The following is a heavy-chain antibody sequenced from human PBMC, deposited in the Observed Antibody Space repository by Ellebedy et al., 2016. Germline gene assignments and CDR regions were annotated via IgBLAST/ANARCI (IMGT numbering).Heavy chain of an antibody. D-gene: IGHD5-18*01. CDR2: IYPGDSDT. V-gene: IGHV5-51*01. J-gene: IGHJ1*01. CDR3: ATQADTAMVTLYFQH. Sequence: GESLKISCKGSGYSFTSYWIGWVRQMPGKGLEWMGIIYPGDSDTRYSPSFQGQVTISADKSISTAYLQWSSLKASDTAMYYCATQADTAMVTLYFQHWGQGTLVTVSS. CDR1: GYSFTSYW.